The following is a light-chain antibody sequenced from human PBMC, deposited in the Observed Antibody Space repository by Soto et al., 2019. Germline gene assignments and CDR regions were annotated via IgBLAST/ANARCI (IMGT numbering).Light chain of an antibody. Sequence: QSVLTQPASVSGSPGQSITISCSGTSSDIGSYDHVAWYQQFPGKSPKLIIYAVSDRPSGVSDRFSGSKSGISASLTISGLQPEDQADYYCISYNDRQSYLFGTGTKVTV. CDR2: AVS. V-gene: IGLV2-14*03. CDR1: SSDIGSYDH. CDR3: ISYNDRQSYL. J-gene: IGLJ1*01.